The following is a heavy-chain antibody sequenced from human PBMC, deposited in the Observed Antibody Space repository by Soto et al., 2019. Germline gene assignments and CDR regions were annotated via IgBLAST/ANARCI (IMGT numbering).Heavy chain of an antibody. J-gene: IGHJ5*02. CDR1: GGSISSYY. D-gene: IGHD1-1*01. CDR3: ARLSVDLNDYWSLDP. V-gene: IGHV4-59*13. CDR2: VSYTGST. Sequence: QVQLQESGPGLVKPSETLPLTCTVSGGSISSYYWSWIRQPPGKGLEWIGYVSYTGSTYCNPSLQSRVTISRGTSMNRFSLKVASVTAADTAVYYCARLSVDLNDYWSLDPWGQGTLVTVSS.